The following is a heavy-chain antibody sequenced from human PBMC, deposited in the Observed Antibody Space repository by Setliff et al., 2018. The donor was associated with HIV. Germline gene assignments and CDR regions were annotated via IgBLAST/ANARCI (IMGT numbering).Heavy chain of an antibody. CDR3: ARGNSRRLRVHYYYYYMDV. CDR1: GGSISSGSYY. J-gene: IGHJ6*03. Sequence: SETLSLTCTVSGGSISSGSYYWSWIRRPAGKGLEWIGHIYTSGNTNHNPSLKSRVTISVDTSENQFSLKLGSVTAADTAVYYCARGNSRRLRVHYYYYYMDVWGKGTTVTVSS. V-gene: IGHV4-61*09. CDR2: IYTSGNT. D-gene: IGHD4-17*01.